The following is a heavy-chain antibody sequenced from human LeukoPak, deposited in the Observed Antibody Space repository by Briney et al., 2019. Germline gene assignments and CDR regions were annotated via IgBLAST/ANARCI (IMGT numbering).Heavy chain of an antibody. CDR2: ISGSGGST. D-gene: IGHD6-19*01. Sequence: GGSLRLSCAASGFTFSSYAMSWVRQAPGKGLEWVSAISGSGGSTYYADSVKGRFTISRDNSKNTLYLQMNSLKTEDTAVYYCTTVVRSSGWRSLYYYYYMDVWGKGTTVTVSS. CDR1: GFTFSSYA. CDR3: TTVVRSSGWRSLYYYYYMDV. V-gene: IGHV3-23*01. J-gene: IGHJ6*03.